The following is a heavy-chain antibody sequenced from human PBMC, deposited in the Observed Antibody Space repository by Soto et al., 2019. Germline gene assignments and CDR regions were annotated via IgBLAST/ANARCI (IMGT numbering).Heavy chain of an antibody. V-gene: IGHV4-4*07. CDR1: GGSINTFY. CDR3: AREGSYSAYNFAHGIQLWSFDF. D-gene: IGHD5-12*01. CDR2: IFSSGST. Sequence: SETLSLTSTVSGGSINTFYWSWVRQPAGKGLEWIGRIFSSGSTSFNPSLESRVAMSVDTSKNHFSLNLSSVTAADMAVYYCAREGSYSAYNFAHGIQLWSFDFWGQGALVTVSS. J-gene: IGHJ4*02.